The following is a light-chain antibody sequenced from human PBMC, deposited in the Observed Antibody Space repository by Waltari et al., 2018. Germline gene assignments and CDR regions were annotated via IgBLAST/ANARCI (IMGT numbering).Light chain of an antibody. V-gene: IGKV1-5*03. CDR1: QSISSW. Sequence: DIQMTQSPSTLSAYVGDRVTITCRASQSISSWLAWYQQKPGKAPKLLIYKASSLESGVPSRVSGSGSGTEFTLTISSLQPDDFATYYCQQYNYMYTFGQGTKLEIK. J-gene: IGKJ2*01. CDR2: KAS. CDR3: QQYNYMYT.